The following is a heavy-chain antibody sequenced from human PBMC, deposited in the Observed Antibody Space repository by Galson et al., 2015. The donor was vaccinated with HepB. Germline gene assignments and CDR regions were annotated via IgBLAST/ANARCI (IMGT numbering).Heavy chain of an antibody. CDR2: ISGSGGST. J-gene: IGHJ3*02. CDR3: AKAHYGTDAFDI. CDR1: GFTFSSYA. V-gene: IGHV3-23*01. Sequence: SLRLSCAASGFTFSSYAMSWVRQAPGKGLEWVSAISGSGGSTYYADSVKGRFTISRDNSKNTLYLQMNSLRAEDTAVYYCAKAHYGTDAFDIWGQGTMVTVSS. D-gene: IGHD1-14*01.